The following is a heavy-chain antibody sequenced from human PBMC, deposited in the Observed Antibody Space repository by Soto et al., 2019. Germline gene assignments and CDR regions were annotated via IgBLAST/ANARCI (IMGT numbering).Heavy chain of an antibody. J-gene: IGHJ6*02. V-gene: IGHV3-15*07. CDR2: IKMKSEGATR. Sequence: EVKLVESGGGLVTPGGSLKLSCAASGFTFSNAWMNWVRQAPGKGLEWVGLIKMKSEGATRHYAAPVNGRFTISRDDSKSTLYLQMSSLKTEDTAVYYCTTLGSHYYYHNFDVWGQGTTVTVS. CDR1: GFTFSNAW. CDR3: TTLGSHYYYHNFDV.